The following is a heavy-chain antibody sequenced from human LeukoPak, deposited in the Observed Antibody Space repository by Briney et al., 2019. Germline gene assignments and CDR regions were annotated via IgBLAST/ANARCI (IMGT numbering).Heavy chain of an antibody. CDR1: GGSFSGYY. CDR3: ARGRQQWLVPLDY. J-gene: IGHJ4*02. D-gene: IGHD6-19*01. V-gene: IGHV4-34*01. Sequence: SETLSLTCAVYGGSFSGYYWSWIRQPPGKGLEGIGEINHSGSTNYNPSLKSRVTISVDTSKNQFSLKLSSVTAADTAVYYCARGRQQWLVPLDYWGQGTLVTVSS. CDR2: INHSGST.